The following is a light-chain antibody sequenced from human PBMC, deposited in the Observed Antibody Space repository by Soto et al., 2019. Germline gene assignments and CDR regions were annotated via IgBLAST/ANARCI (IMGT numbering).Light chain of an antibody. V-gene: IGLV2-14*01. J-gene: IGLJ2*01. CDR2: DVS. CDR1: SSDVGGYTY. Sequence: QSALTQPASVSGSPGQSITISCTGSSSDVGGYTYVSWYQQHPGKVPKLMIYDVSDRPSGVSNRFSGSKSGNTASLTISGLQAEDEADYYCSSYTGISTLVFGGGTKLTV. CDR3: SSYTGISTLV.